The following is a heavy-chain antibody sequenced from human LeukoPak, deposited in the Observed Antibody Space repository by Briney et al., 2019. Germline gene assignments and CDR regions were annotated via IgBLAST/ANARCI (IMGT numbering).Heavy chain of an antibody. CDR2: IYYSGST. CDR1: GGSISSSSYY. D-gene: IGHD5-12*01. J-gene: IGHJ4*02. CDR3: ARGDSGHDPYFDY. Sequence: SQTLSLTCTVSGGSISSSSYYWGWIRQPPGKGLEWIGSIYYSGSTYYNPSLKSRVTISVDTSKNQFSLKLSSVTAADTAVYYCARGDSGHDPYFDYWGQGTLVTVSS. V-gene: IGHV4-39*01.